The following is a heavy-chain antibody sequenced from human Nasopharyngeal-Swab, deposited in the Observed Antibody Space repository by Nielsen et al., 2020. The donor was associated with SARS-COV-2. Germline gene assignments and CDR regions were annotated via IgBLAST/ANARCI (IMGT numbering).Heavy chain of an antibody. CDR2: IKQDGSEK. J-gene: IGHJ6*03. CDR1: GFTFSSYW. D-gene: IGHD6-13*01. V-gene: IGHV3-7*01. CDR3: SRGPQQLVFHYYYYYMDV. Sequence: ESLKIPCAASGFTFSSYWMSWVRQAPGKGLEGVAKIKQDGSEKYYVDSVKGRFTISRDNAKNSLYLQINSHRAEDTAVYYFSRGPQQLVFHYYYYYMDVWGKGTTVTVSS.